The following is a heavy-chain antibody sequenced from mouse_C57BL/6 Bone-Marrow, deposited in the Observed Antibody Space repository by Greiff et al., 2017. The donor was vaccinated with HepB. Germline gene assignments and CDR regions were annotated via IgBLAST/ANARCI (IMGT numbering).Heavy chain of an antibody. V-gene: IGHV8-12*01. D-gene: IGHD1-1*01. CDR3: VGFITTVVATVDY. J-gene: IGHJ2*01. Sequence: VKLMESGPGILQSSQTLSLTCSFSGFSLSTSGMGVSWLRQPSGKGLEWLAHIYWDDDKCYNPSLKSRLTISKDTSRNQVFLKITSVDTADTATYYCVGFITTVVATVDYWGQGTTLTVSS. CDR1: GFSLSTSGMG. CDR2: IYWDDDK.